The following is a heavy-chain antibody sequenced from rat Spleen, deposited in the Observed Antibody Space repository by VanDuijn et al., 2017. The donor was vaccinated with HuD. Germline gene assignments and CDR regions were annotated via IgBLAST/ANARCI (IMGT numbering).Heavy chain of an antibody. CDR1: GFTFSNSG. D-gene: IGHD4-5*01. Sequence: AVQLVESGGGLVQPGKSLKLSCSASGFTFSNSGMPWIRQAPGKGLDWVAFIGSSSETSYVDAVKERFTISRNNAKNTLYLQLNSMKSEDTTIYYCARGGVIGSSGFDYWGQGVMVTVSS. CDR2: IGSSSET. J-gene: IGHJ2*01. CDR3: ARGGVIGSSGFDY. V-gene: IGHV5-62*01.